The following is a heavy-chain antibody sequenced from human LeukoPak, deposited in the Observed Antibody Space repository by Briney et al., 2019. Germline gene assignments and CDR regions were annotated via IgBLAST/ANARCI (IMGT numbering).Heavy chain of an antibody. V-gene: IGHV3-53*01. CDR1: GFTVSSNY. D-gene: IGHD3-22*01. J-gene: IGHJ4*02. CDR2: IYSGGST. CDR3: ARDRSYYDSSGYLDY. Sequence: GGSLRLSCAASGFTVSSNYMSWVRQAPGKGLEWVSVIYSGGSTYYEDSVKGRFTISRDNSKNTLYLQMNSLRAEDTAVYYCARDRSYYDSSGYLDYWGQGTLVTVSS.